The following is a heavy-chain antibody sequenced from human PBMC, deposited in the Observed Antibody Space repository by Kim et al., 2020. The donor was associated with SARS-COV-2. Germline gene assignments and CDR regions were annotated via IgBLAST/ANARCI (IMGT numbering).Heavy chain of an antibody. CDR1: GGTFSSYA. V-gene: IGHV1-69*13. CDR2: IIPIFGTA. J-gene: IGHJ6*02. Sequence: SVKVSCKASGGTFSSYAISWVRQAPGQGLEWMGGIIPIFGTANYAQKFQGRVTITADESTSTAYMELSSLRSEDTAVYYCARDWRRDGYNPSPHLYYYGMDVWGQGTTVTVSS. D-gene: IGHD5-12*01. CDR3: ARDWRRDGYNPSPHLYYYGMDV.